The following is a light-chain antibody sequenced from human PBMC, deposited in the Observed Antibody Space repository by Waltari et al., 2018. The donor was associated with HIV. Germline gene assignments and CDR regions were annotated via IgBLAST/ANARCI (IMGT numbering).Light chain of an antibody. J-gene: IGLJ2*01. CDR1: SSNIGSNA. CDR2: GNN. V-gene: IGLV1-44*01. Sequence: QSVLTQPPSGSGTRGQTVTICCSGSSSNIGSNAVTWSQQFPRTAPKVLMYGNNQRPSGVPDRFSGSKSGPSASLAFSGLQSEDEAEYYCAACDDSLNALLVFGGGTKLTVL. CDR3: AACDDSLNALLV.